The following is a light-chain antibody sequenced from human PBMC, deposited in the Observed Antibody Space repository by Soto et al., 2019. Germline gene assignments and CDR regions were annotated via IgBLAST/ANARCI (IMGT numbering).Light chain of an antibody. CDR3: SSYTATRTVV. J-gene: IGLJ3*02. CDR2: DVS. Sequence: QSVLTQPASVSGSPGQSITIACTGTSSDVGGYNHVSWYQVHPGKAPRLVIYDVSIRPPAVSDRCSASASGNTASLTISGLQAEDEADYYCSSYTATRTVVFGGGTQLTVL. V-gene: IGLV2-14*03. CDR1: SSDVGGYNH.